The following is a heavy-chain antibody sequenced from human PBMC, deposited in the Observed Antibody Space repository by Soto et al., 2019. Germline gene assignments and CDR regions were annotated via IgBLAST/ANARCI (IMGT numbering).Heavy chain of an antibody. D-gene: IGHD5-12*01. J-gene: IGHJ4*02. CDR2: IIPIFGTT. CDR1: GDIFSGYS. V-gene: IGHV1-69*14. Sequence: QVQLVQSGAEVKKPGSSVKVSCKTSGDIFSGYSISWVRQAPGQGLEWMGGIIPIFGTTNYAQKFHGRVTSTADKSTSTVYMDLYSLKSEDTAMYYCARDLGSGYDPGDYWGQGTLVTVSS. CDR3: ARDLGSGYDPGDY.